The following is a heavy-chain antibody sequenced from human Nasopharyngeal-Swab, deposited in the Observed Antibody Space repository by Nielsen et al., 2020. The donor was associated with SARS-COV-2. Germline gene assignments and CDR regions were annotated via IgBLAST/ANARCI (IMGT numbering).Heavy chain of an antibody. Sequence: GSLRLSCTVSGGSISSYYWSWIRQPPGKGLEWIGYIYYSGSTNYNPSLKSRVTISVDTSKNQFSLKLSSVTATDTAVYYCARRSLGYYDSSGSAVHVAFDIWGQWTMFTVSS. D-gene: IGHD3-22*01. J-gene: IGHJ3*02. CDR2: IYYSGST. CDR1: GGSISSYY. CDR3: ARRSLGYYDSSGSAVHVAFDI. V-gene: IGHV4-59*08.